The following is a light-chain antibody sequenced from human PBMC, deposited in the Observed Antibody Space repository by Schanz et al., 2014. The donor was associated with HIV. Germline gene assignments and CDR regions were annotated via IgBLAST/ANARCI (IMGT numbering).Light chain of an antibody. CDR2: DVN. CDR1: SSDIGDDNY. V-gene: IGLV2-14*03. J-gene: IGLJ2*01. Sequence: QSALTQPASVSGSPGQSITLSCAGSSSDIGDDNYVSWYQQHAGAAPKLIIYDVNERPSGVSHRFSASKSGNTAFLTISGLQAEDEADYYCSSYTSSSTYVVFGGGTKLTVL. CDR3: SSYTSSSTYVV.